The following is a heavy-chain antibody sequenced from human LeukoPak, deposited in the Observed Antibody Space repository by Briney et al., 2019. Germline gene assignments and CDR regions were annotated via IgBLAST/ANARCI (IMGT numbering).Heavy chain of an antibody. CDR3: ARESEVGVLAYCGGDCSLGAFDI. CDR1: GGTFSSYA. J-gene: IGHJ3*02. D-gene: IGHD2-21*02. V-gene: IGHV1-69*05. CDR2: IIPIFGTA. Sequence: SVKVSCKASGGTFSSYAISWVRQAPGQGLEWMGGIIPIFGTANYAQKFQGRVTITTDESTSTAYMELSSLRSEDTAVYYCARESEVGVLAYCGGDCSLGAFDIWGQGTMVTVFS.